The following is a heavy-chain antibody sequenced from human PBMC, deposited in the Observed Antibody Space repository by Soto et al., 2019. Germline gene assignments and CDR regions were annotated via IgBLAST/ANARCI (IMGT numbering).Heavy chain of an antibody. CDR2: MHPNSGNT. Sequence: GASVKVSCKASGDTLSTYDINWLRQATGQGLEWMGWMHPNSGNTASAQKFQGRVTMTWNTSISTAYMELSSLTSEDTAVYYCAKMTRELINWFAPGGQGTPVTVSS. CDR3: AKMTRELINWFAP. J-gene: IGHJ5*02. CDR1: GDTLSTYD. V-gene: IGHV1-8*01. D-gene: IGHD4-17*01.